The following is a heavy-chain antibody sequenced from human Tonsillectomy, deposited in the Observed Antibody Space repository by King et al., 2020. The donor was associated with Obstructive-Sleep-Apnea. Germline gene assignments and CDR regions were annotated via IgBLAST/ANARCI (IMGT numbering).Heavy chain of an antibody. Sequence: TLKESGPTLVKPTQTLTLTCTFSVFSLSASGVGVGWIRQPPGKALEWLALIYWDDDNHYSPSLKSRLTITKDTSKNQVVLKVTNMDPVDTATYFCAHSPRQLAYYFDSWGQGTLVTVSS. V-gene: IGHV2-5*02. CDR2: IYWDDDN. J-gene: IGHJ4*02. CDR3: AHSPRQLAYYFDS. CDR1: VFSLSASGVG. D-gene: IGHD1-1*01.